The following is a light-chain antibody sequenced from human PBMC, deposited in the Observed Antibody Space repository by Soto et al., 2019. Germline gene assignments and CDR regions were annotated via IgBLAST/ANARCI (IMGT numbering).Light chain of an antibody. J-gene: IGKJ1*01. CDR2: DAS. CDR1: QDISNC. V-gene: IGKV1-33*01. CDR3: QQSYSTLRT. Sequence: DILMTQSPSSLSASVGDRVTITCQASQDISNCLNWYQQKPGKAPKLLIYDASKLETGVPSRFSGSGSGTDFTFTISSLRPEDFATYYFQQSYSTLRTFGQGTKVDIK.